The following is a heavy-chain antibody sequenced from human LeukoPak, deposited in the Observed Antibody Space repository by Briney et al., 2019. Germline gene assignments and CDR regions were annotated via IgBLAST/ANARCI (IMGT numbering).Heavy chain of an antibody. CDR1: GFTFGGYA. CDR2: IRSKAYGGTT. D-gene: IGHD3-3*01. V-gene: IGHV3-49*03. J-gene: IGHJ6*03. Sequence: PGGSLRLSCTASGFTFGGYAMSWFRQAPGKGLEWVGFIRSKAYGGTTEYAASVEGRFTISRDDSKSIAYLQMNSLKTEDTAVYYCTRDNYDFWSGYPPDYYYYYMDVWGKGTTVTVSS. CDR3: TRDNYDFWSGYPPDYYYYYMDV.